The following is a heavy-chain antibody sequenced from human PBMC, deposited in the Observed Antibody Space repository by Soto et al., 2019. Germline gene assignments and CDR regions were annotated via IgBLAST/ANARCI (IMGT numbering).Heavy chain of an antibody. CDR1: GGSISSYN. D-gene: IGHD6-13*01. CDR3: ARVQAGTIDY. V-gene: IGHV4-59*01. CDR2: IYYSGST. J-gene: IGHJ4*02. Sequence: SETLSLTCTVSGGSISSYNWSWLRQPPGKGLEWIGYIYYSGSTNYNPSLKSRVTISVDTSKNQFSLKLSSVTAADTAVYYCARVQAGTIDYCGQGALVTVSS.